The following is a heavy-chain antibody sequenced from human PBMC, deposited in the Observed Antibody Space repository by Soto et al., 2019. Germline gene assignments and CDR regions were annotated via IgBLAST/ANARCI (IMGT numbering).Heavy chain of an antibody. CDR3: ARVVCSGGSCMDDY. V-gene: IGHV3-21*01. D-gene: IGHD2-15*01. CDR1: GFTFSSYS. CDR2: ISSSSSYI. Sequence: EVQLVESGGGLVKPGGSLRLSCAASGFTFSSYSMNWVRQAPGKGLEWVSSISSSSSYIYYADSVKGRFTISRDNAKNSLYLQMNSLRAEGTAVYYCARVVCSGGSCMDDYWGQGTLVTVSS. J-gene: IGHJ4*02.